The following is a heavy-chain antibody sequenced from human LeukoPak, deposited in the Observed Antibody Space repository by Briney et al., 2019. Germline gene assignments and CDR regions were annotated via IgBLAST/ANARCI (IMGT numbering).Heavy chain of an antibody. CDR2: IIPILGIA. D-gene: IGHD6-19*01. Sequence: GASVKVSCKASGGTFISYTISWVRQAPGQGLEWMGGIIPILGIANYAQKFQGRVTITADKSTSTAYMELSSLRSEDTAVYFCARAPSSHSSGWYGVDYWGQGTLVTVSS. V-gene: IGHV1-69*10. J-gene: IGHJ4*02. CDR1: GGTFISYT. CDR3: ARAPSSHSSGWYGVDY.